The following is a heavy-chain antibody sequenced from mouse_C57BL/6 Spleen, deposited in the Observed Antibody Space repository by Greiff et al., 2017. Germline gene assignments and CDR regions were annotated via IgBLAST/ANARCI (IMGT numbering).Heavy chain of an antibody. CDR1: GYTFTGYW. CDR2: ILPGSGST. V-gene: IGHV1-9*01. Sequence: QVQLQQSGAELMKPGASVKLSCKATGYTFTGYWIEWVKQRPGHGLEWIGEILPGSGSTNYNEKFKGKATFTADTSSNTAYMQLSSLTTEDSAIYYCAREGAHYGSSPAWFAYWGQGTLVTVSA. D-gene: IGHD1-1*01. CDR3: AREGAHYGSSPAWFAY. J-gene: IGHJ3*01.